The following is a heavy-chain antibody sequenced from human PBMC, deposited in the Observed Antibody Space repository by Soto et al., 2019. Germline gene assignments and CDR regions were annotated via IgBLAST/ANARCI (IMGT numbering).Heavy chain of an antibody. V-gene: IGHV3-21*01. CDR2: ISSSSSYI. CDR1: GFTFSSYS. D-gene: IGHD6-6*01. CDR3: ARNQLGYDAFAI. Sequence: EVQLVESGGGLVKPGGSLRLSCAASGFTFSSYSMNWVRQAPGKGLEWVSSISSSSSYIYYADSVKGRFTISRDNAKNSLYLQMNSLRAEDTAVYYCARNQLGYDAFAIWGQGTMVTVSS. J-gene: IGHJ3*02.